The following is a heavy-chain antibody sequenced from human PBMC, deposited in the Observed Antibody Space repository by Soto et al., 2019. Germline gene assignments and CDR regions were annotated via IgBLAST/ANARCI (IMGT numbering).Heavy chain of an antibody. Sequence: GGSLRLSCAASGFTFSSYGMHWVRQAPGKGLEWVAVISYDGSNKYYADSVKGRFTISRDNSKNTLYLQMNSLRAEDTAVYYCAKVVLGWYVEYFDYWGQGTLVTAPQ. CDR2: ISYDGSNK. CDR3: AKVVLGWYVEYFDY. V-gene: IGHV3-30*18. D-gene: IGHD6-19*01. CDR1: GFTFSSYG. J-gene: IGHJ4*02.